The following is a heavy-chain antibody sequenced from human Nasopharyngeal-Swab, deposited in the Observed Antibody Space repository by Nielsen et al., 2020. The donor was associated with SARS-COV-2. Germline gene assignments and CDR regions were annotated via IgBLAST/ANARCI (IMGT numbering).Heavy chain of an antibody. CDR3: ARITVAAADY. V-gene: IGHV3-21*04. D-gene: IGHD6-19*01. J-gene: IGHJ4*02. CDR2: ISRNSDYI. Sequence: IRQPPGKGLEWVSAISRNSDYILDADSVKGRFTIARDDAKNSLFLQMNSLRADDTAVYYCARITVAAADYWGQGTLVTVSS.